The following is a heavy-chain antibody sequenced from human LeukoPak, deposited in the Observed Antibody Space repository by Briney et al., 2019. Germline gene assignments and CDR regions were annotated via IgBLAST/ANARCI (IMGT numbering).Heavy chain of an antibody. D-gene: IGHD3-22*01. V-gene: IGHV3-30*02. CDR2: IGYDGSNK. J-gene: IGHJ5*02. CDR1: GFTFTNYG. Sequence: GGSLRLSCAASGFTFTNYGMHWVRQAPGKGLEWVAFIGYDGSNKYYADSVKGRLTVSRDNSNNTLYLQMNSLRTEDMAVYYCAKGLYYKDRSGYPAWGQGTLVTISS. CDR3: AKGLYYKDRSGYPA.